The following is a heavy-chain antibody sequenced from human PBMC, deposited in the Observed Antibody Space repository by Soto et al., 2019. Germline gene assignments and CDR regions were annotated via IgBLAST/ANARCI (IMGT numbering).Heavy chain of an antibody. Sequence: HPGGSLRLSCSASGFSISNFGMFWVRQAPGRGLEWISSISRSHSDIYYADSVKGRFTISRDNAKNSLYLQMNSLRAEDTAVYYCASDGLEGEDYYYYGMDVWGKGTTVTVSS. D-gene: IGHD3-10*01. CDR3: ASDGLEGEDYYYYGMDV. CDR1: GFSISNFG. V-gene: IGHV3-48*03. CDR2: ISRSHSDI. J-gene: IGHJ6*04.